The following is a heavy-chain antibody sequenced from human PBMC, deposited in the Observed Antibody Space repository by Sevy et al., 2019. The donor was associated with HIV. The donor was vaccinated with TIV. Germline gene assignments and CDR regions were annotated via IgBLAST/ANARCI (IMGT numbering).Heavy chain of an antibody. J-gene: IGHJ4*02. CDR2: ISKSGSTT. CDR1: GFTFSHHN. CDR3: VREEIRELGRFPRDS. D-gene: IGHD7-27*01. V-gene: IGHV3-48*04. Sequence: GGSLRLSCAASGFTFSHHNMNWVRQAPGKGLEWISYISKSGSTTYFADSVRGRFTISSDNAKNSLFLEMHSLTGEDTAVYYCVREEIRELGRFPRDSWGRGIQVTVSS.